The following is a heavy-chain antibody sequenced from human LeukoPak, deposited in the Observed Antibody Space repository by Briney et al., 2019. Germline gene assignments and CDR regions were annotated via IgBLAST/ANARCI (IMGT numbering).Heavy chain of an antibody. Sequence: GASVKVSCKASGGTFSSYAISWVRQAPGQGLEWMGGIIPIFGTANYAQKFQGRVTITADESTSTAYMELSSLRSEDTAVYYCARRGAYSYGDLPAIDYWGQGTLVTVSS. CDR3: ARRGAYSYGDLPAIDY. D-gene: IGHD5-18*01. CDR1: GGTFSSYA. V-gene: IGHV1-69*13. CDR2: IIPIFGTA. J-gene: IGHJ4*02.